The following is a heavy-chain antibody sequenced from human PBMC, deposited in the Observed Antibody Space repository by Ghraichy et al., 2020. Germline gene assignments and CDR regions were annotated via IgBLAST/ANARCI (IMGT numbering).Heavy chain of an antibody. Sequence: AVKVSRKASGGTFSSYAISWVRQAPGQGLEWMGGIIPIFGTANYAQKFQGRVTITADESTSTAYMELSSLRSEDTAVYYCASTFIAAAGTGGYYYGMDVWGQGTTVTVSS. CDR2: IIPIFGTA. CDR1: GGTFSSYA. D-gene: IGHD6-13*01. CDR3: ASTFIAAAGTGGYYYGMDV. V-gene: IGHV1-69*13. J-gene: IGHJ6*02.